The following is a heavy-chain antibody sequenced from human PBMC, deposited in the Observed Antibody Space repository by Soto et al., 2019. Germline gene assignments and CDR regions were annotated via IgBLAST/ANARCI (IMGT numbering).Heavy chain of an antibody. CDR2: MHYSGST. Sequence: PSETLSLTCTVSGGSVTSTSYYWSWIRQPPGKGLEWIGYMHYSGSTNYNPSLKSRVTISVDTSKNQFSLKLSSVTAADTAVHYCPRAREHLYLDYWAQATLDTVSS. CDR3: PRAREHLYLDY. V-gene: IGHV4-61*01. CDR1: GGSVTSTSYY. J-gene: IGHJ4*01. D-gene: IGHD1-26*01.